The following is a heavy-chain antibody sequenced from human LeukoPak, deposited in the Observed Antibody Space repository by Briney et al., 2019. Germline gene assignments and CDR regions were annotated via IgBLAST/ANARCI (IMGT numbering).Heavy chain of an antibody. CDR3: ARAQVRGVSNWFDP. V-gene: IGHV4-59*01. D-gene: IGHD3-10*01. CDR1: GGSISSYY. Sequence: PSETLSLTCTVSGGSISSYYWSWIRQPPGKGLEWIGYIYYSGSTNYNPSLKSRVTISVDTSKNQFSLKLSSVTAADTAVYYCARAQVRGVSNWFDPWGQGTLVTVSS. J-gene: IGHJ5*02. CDR2: IYYSGST.